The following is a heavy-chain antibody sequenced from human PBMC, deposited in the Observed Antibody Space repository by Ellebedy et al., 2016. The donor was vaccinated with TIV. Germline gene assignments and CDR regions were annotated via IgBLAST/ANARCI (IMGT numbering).Heavy chain of an antibody. CDR2: IGTAGDT. J-gene: IGHJ6*02. CDR3: ARGEQQLVSGYYYYCGMDV. D-gene: IGHD6-13*01. Sequence: PGGSLRLSCPASGFTFSSYDMHWVRQPTGKGLEWVSAIGTAGDTYYPGSVKGRFTISRDNAKNSLYLQMNSLRAGDTAVYYCARGEQQLVSGYYYYCGMDVWGQGTTVTVSS. CDR1: GFTFSSYD. V-gene: IGHV3-13*01.